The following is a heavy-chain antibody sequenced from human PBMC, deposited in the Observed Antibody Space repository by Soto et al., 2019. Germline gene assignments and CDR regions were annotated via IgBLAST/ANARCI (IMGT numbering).Heavy chain of an antibody. D-gene: IGHD6-19*01. CDR3: AKPAGPVAGTDY. Sequence: QVQLVESGGGVVQPGRSLRLSCAASGFTFSSYGMHWVRQAPGKGLEWVAVISYDGSNKYYADSVKGRFTISRDNSKNTRYLQMNSLRAEDTAVYYCAKPAGPVAGTDYWGQGTLVTVSS. CDR1: GFTFSSYG. CDR2: ISYDGSNK. V-gene: IGHV3-30*18. J-gene: IGHJ4*02.